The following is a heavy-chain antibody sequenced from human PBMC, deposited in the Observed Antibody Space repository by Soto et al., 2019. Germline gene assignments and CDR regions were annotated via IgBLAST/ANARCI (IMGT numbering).Heavy chain of an antibody. J-gene: IGHJ6*02. D-gene: IGHD3-9*01. CDR3: AREGSVLRYFDWLPVSPEV. CDR1: GGTFISSA. CDR2: IIPIFRTP. V-gene: IGHV1-69*13. Sequence: SLKVSCKGSGGTFISSAISWVRQAPGQGLDWMGGIIPIFRTPDYSQNFQGRVTITADESTSTAYMELSSLRSEDTAVYYCAREGSVLRYFDWLPVSPEVWGQGTTVTVSS.